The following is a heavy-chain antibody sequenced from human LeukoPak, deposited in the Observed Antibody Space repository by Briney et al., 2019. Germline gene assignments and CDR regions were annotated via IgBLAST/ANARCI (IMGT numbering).Heavy chain of an antibody. CDR1: GYTFTGYY. CDR2: INPNSGGT. CDR3: ARGDSGYSSSYSY. J-gene: IGHJ4*02. D-gene: IGHD6-13*01. V-gene: IGHV1-2*02. Sequence: GASVKVSCKASGYTFTGYYMHWVRQAPGQGLEWMGWINPNSGGTNYAQKFQGRVTMTRDTSISTAYMELSRLRSDDTAVYYCARGDSGYSSSYSYWGQGTLVTVSS.